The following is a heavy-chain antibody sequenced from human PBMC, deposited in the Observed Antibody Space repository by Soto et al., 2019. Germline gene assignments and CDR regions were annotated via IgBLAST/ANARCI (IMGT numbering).Heavy chain of an antibody. CDR2: IYYSGST. J-gene: IGHJ6*02. Sequence: PSETLSLTCTVSGGSVSSGSYYWSWIRQPPGKGLEWIGYIYYSGSTNYNPSLKSRVTISVDTSKNQFSLKLSSVTAADTAVYYCARDPGDTSPRSSWRYYYYGMDVWGQGTTVTVSS. V-gene: IGHV4-61*01. CDR1: GGSVSSGSYY. CDR3: ARDPGDTSPRSSWRYYYYGMDV. D-gene: IGHD6-13*01.